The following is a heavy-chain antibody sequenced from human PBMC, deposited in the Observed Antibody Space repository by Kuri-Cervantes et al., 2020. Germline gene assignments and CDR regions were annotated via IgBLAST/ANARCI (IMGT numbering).Heavy chain of an antibody. CDR1: GGSISSGSYY. J-gene: IGHJ5*02. Sequence: SETLCLTCTVSGGSISSGSYYWSWIRQPAGKGLEWIGRIYTSGSTNYNPSLKSRVTISVDTSKNQFSLKLSSVTAADTAVYYCAKDLISRFHWFDPWGQGTLVTVSS. CDR2: IYTSGST. CDR3: AKDLISRFHWFDP. V-gene: IGHV4-61*02. D-gene: IGHD3-3*01.